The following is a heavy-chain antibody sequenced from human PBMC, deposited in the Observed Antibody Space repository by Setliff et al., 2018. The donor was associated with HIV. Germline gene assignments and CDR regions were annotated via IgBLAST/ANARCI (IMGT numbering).Heavy chain of an antibody. V-gene: IGHV5-51*01. CDR2: IYPADSDT. CDR3: ARLPGTWLQSLWERAPYYFDY. J-gene: IGHJ4*02. Sequence: GESLKISCKGSGYIFTSYWIAWVRLMPGKGLEWMGIIYPADSDTRYSPSFQGQVTISADKSISTAFLQWNSLRASDTAMYYCARLPGTWLQSLWERAPYYFDYWGPGTLVTVSS. CDR1: GYIFTSYW. D-gene: IGHD5-12*01.